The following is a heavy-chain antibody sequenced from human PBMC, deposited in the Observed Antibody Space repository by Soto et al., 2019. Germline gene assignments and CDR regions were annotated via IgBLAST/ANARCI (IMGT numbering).Heavy chain of an antibody. Sequence: PGGSLRLSCAASGFTFSSYSMNWVRQAPGKGLERVSYISSSSSTIYYADSVKGRFTISRDNAKNSLYLQMNSLRDEDTAVYYCARETYXVVVPAAMAYYYYGMDVWGPGTTVTVSS. CDR2: ISSSSSTI. CDR3: ARETYXVVVPAAMAYYYYGMDV. V-gene: IGHV3-48*02. D-gene: IGHD2-2*01. J-gene: IGHJ6*02. CDR1: GFTFSSYS.